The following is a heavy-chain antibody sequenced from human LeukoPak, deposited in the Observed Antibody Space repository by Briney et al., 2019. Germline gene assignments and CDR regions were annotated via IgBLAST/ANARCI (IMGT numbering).Heavy chain of an antibody. D-gene: IGHD1-26*01. J-gene: IGHJ4*02. CDR2: INPNSGGT. Sequence: ASVKVSCKASGFTFTGYYMHWVRQAPGQGLEWMGWINPNSGGTNYAQKFQGRVTMTRDTSISTAYMELSRLRSDDTAVYYCARVAVRVGATNFDYWGQGTLVTVSS. V-gene: IGHV1-2*02. CDR3: ARVAVRVGATNFDY. CDR1: GFTFTGYY.